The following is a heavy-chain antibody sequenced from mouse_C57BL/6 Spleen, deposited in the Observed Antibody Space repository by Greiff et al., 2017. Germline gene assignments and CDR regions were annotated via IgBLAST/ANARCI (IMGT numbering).Heavy chain of an antibody. CDR1: GYTFTSYW. J-gene: IGHJ2*01. D-gene: IGHD4-1*01. Sequence: QVQLQQPGAELVKPGASVKLSCKASGYTFTSYWMHWVKQRPGQGLAWIGMIHPNSGSTKYNEKFKSKATLTVDKSSSTSYMQLSSLTSEDSAVYYCARSWERYFDYWGQGTTLTVSS. CDR2: IHPNSGST. V-gene: IGHV1-64*01. CDR3: ARSWERYFDY.